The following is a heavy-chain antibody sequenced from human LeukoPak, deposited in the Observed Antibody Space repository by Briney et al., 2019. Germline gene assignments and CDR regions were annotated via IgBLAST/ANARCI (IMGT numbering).Heavy chain of an antibody. V-gene: IGHV3-53*01. J-gene: IGHJ4*02. CDR3: ATAGNYRFDY. CDR2: IIGGDST. D-gene: IGHD1-7*01. CDR1: GFTVSRHS. Sequence: GGSLRLSCAASGFTVSRHSMNWVRQAPGKGLEWVSVIIGGDSTYYADSVKGRFTISRDNSKNMLYLQMNSLRAEDTAVYYCATAGNYRFDYWGQGTLVTVSS.